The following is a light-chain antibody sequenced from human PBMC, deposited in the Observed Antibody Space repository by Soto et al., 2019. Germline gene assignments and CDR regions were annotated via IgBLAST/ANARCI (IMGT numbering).Light chain of an antibody. Sequence: EIVTTQSPATLSVSPGGRATLSCRASQSISDTLAWYQQKPGQAPRLLIHGASTRATGFPGRFSGSGSGTDFTLTISSLHSEDFAVYYCQQYNNWPWTFGQGTKVDIK. CDR3: QQYNNWPWT. CDR1: QSISDT. J-gene: IGKJ1*01. CDR2: GAS. V-gene: IGKV3-15*01.